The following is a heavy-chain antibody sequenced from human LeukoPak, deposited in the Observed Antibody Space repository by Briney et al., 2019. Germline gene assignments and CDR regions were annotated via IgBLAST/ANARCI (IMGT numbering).Heavy chain of an antibody. D-gene: IGHD3-10*01. V-gene: IGHV4-59*11. CDR2: IYSSGSA. CDR1: GGSIISHY. Sequence: SETLSLTCTVSGGSIISHYWSWIRQPPGQGLEWIGYIYSSGSAKYSPYLKSRVIISVDTSENQFSLRLSSVTAADTAVYYCARHGGRGAFDIWGQGTMVTVSS. CDR3: ARHGGRGAFDI. J-gene: IGHJ3*02.